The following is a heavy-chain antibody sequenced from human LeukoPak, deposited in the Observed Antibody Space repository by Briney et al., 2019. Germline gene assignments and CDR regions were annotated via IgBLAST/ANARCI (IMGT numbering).Heavy chain of an antibody. CDR3: ASGTRYFDWLSKDAFDI. CDR1: GFTFSDYY. V-gene: IGHV3-11*06. J-gene: IGHJ3*02. D-gene: IGHD3-9*01. CDR2: ISSSSSYT. Sequence: GGSLRLSCAASGFTFSDYYMSWIRQAPGKGLEWVSYISSSSSYTNYPDSVKGRFTISRDNAKNSLYLQMNSLRAEDTAVYYCASGTRYFDWLSKDAFDIWGQGTMVTVSS.